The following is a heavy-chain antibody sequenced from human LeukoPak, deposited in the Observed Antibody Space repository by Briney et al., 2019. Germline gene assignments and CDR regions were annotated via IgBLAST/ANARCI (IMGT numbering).Heavy chain of an antibody. Sequence: KPSETLSLTCTVSGGSISSSSYYWGWIRQPPGKGLEWIGSIYYSGSTYYNPSLKSRVTISVDTSKNQFSLKLSSVTATDTAVYYCAKDRPTWPIDYWGQGTLVTVSS. CDR2: IYYSGST. CDR1: GGSISSSSYY. D-gene: IGHD5-12*01. CDR3: AKDRPTWPIDY. J-gene: IGHJ4*02. V-gene: IGHV4-39*07.